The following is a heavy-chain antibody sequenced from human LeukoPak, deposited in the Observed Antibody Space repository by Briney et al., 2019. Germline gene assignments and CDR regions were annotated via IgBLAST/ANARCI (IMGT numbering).Heavy chain of an antibody. J-gene: IGHJ4*02. Sequence: PSETLSLTCTVSGYSISSGYYWGWIRQPPGKGLEWIGSIYHSGSTYYNPSLKSRVTISVDTSKSQFSLKLSSVTAADTAVYYCARYSGSYRGFDYWGQGTLVTVSS. CDR3: ARYSGSYRGFDY. D-gene: IGHD1-26*01. CDR2: IYHSGST. V-gene: IGHV4-38-2*02. CDR1: GYSISSGYY.